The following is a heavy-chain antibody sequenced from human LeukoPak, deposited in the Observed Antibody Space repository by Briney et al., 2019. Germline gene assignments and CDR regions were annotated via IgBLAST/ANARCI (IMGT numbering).Heavy chain of an antibody. D-gene: IGHD2-15*01. CDR3: AKADVAATPDY. J-gene: IGHJ4*02. CDR1: GFTFSSYG. V-gene: IGHV3-30*18. CDR2: ISYDGSNK. Sequence: PGGSLRLSCAAPGFTFSSYGMHWVRQAPGKGLEWVAVISYDGSNKYYADSVKGRFTISRDNSKNTLYLQMNSLRAEDTAVYYCAKADVAATPDYWGQGTLVTVSS.